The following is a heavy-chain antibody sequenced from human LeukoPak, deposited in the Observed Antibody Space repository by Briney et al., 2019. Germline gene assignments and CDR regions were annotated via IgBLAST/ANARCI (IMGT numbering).Heavy chain of an antibody. CDR3: ARVRGYGDHPDAFDI. V-gene: IGHV4-4*07. D-gene: IGHD4-17*01. J-gene: IGHJ3*02. CDR2: IYTSGST. Sequence: SETLSLTCTVSGGSISSYYWSWIRQPAGKGLERIGRIYTSGSTNYNPSLKSRVTMSVDTSKNQFSLKLSSVTAADTAVYYCARVRGYGDHPDAFDIWGQGTMVTVSS. CDR1: GGSISSYY.